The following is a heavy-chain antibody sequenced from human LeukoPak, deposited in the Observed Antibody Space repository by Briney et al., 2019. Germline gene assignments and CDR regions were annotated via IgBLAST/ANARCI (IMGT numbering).Heavy chain of an antibody. Sequence: SETLSLTCAVSGGPIGSTKWWSSVRQPPVKGLEWIGEVHHSGSTNFNPSLKSRVTRSVDKSKNQFSLKLPSVTAADTAVYYCARDNWNYGSSMDVWGQGTTVTVSS. D-gene: IGHD1-7*01. J-gene: IGHJ6*02. V-gene: IGHV4-4*02. CDR2: VHHSGST. CDR3: ARDNWNYGSSMDV. CDR1: GGPIGSTKW.